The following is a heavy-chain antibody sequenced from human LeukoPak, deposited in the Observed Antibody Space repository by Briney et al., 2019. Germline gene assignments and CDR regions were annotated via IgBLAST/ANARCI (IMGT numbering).Heavy chain of an antibody. J-gene: IGHJ5*02. V-gene: IGHV3-30*19. CDR3: ARDPRDSDTITIFGVVIHRTNWFNP. Sequence: GGSLRLSCVASGFTFSSHGMHWVRQAPGKGLEWVAVISYDGSNKYYADSVKGRFTISRDNSKNTLYLQMNSLRAEDTAVYYCARDPRDSDTITIFGVVIHRTNWFNPWGQGTLVTVSS. D-gene: IGHD3-3*01. CDR2: ISYDGSNK. CDR1: GFTFSSHG.